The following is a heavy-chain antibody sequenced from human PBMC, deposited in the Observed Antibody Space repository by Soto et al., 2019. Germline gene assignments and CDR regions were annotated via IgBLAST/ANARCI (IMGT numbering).Heavy chain of an antibody. V-gene: IGHV4-59*01. CDR3: AREWASSGSYGYYYGMDV. Sequence: PSETLSLTCTVSGGSISSYYWSWIRQPPGKGLEWIGYIYYSGSTNYNPSLKSRVTISVDTSKNQFSLKLSSVTAADTAVYYCAREWASSGSYGYYYGMDVWGQGTTVTVSS. J-gene: IGHJ6*02. D-gene: IGHD1-26*01. CDR1: GGSISSYY. CDR2: IYYSGST.